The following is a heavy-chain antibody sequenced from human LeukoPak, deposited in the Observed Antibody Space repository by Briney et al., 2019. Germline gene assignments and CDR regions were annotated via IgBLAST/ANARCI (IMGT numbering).Heavy chain of an antibody. CDR3: ARAEVEVTYMVYNWNYNYYYYMDV. Sequence: GGSLRLSCAASGFTFSSYAMSWVRQAPGKGLEWVSYISSSGSTIYYADSVKGRFTISRDNAKNSLYLQMNSLRAEDTAVYYCARAEVEVTYMVYNWNYNYYYYMDVWGKGTTVTVSS. V-gene: IGHV3-48*04. D-gene: IGHD1-20*01. CDR2: ISSSGSTI. CDR1: GFTFSSYA. J-gene: IGHJ6*03.